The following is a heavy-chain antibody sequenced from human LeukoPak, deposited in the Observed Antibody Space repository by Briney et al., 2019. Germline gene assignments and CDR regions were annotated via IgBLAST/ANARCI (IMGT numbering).Heavy chain of an antibody. CDR2: ISGSGGST. V-gene: IGHV3-23*01. CDR3: AKVPAKYGGKVQLDY. CDR1: GFTFSSYA. D-gene: IGHD4-23*01. J-gene: IGHJ4*02. Sequence: GGSLRLSCAASGFTFSSYAMSWVRQAPGKGLEWGSAISGSGGSTYYADSVKGRFTISRDNSKNTLYLQMNSLRAEDTAVYYCAKVPAKYGGKVQLDYWGQGTLVTVSS.